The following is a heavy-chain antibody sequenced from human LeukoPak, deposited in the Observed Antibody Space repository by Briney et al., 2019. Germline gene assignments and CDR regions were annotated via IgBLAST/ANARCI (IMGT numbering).Heavy chain of an antibody. CDR1: GFTFSFYS. CDR2: LSVSSGLI. D-gene: IGHD3-10*01. Sequence: GGSLRLSCAASGFTFSFYSMNWVRLAPGKGLEWVSSLSVSSGLIYYADSVKGRFTVSRDNAKNSLYLQMNSLRAEDTAVYYCAREFGGSASGAGYWGQGTLVTVSS. CDR3: AREFGGSASGAGY. V-gene: IGHV3-21*01. J-gene: IGHJ4*02.